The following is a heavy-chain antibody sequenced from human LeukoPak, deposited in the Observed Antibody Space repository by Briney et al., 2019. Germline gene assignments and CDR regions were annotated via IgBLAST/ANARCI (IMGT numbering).Heavy chain of an antibody. J-gene: IGHJ5*02. CDR3: ARRSTRLLWFGELLFWFDP. D-gene: IGHD3-10*01. V-gene: IGHV4-34*01. CDR2: INHSGST. Sequence: GSLRLSCAASGFTFSSYWMSWVRQAPGKGLEWIGEINHSGSTNYNPSLKSRVTISVDTSKNQFSLKLSSVTAADTAVYYCARRSTRLLWFGELLFWFDPWGQGTLVTVSS. CDR1: GFTFSSYW.